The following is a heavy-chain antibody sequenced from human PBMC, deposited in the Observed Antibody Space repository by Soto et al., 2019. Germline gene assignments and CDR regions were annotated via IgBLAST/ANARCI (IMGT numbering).Heavy chain of an antibody. Sequence: GGSLTLSCAASGFTLSGYAMDWVRQAPGKGLEYVSGISSNGVGTYYANSVQGRFTISRDNSKNTVYLQMGSLRPEDMAVYYCARRARPDFYYMDVWGKGTTVTVSS. CDR1: GFTLSGYA. CDR2: ISSNGVGT. V-gene: IGHV3-64*01. CDR3: ARRARPDFYYMDV. J-gene: IGHJ6*03. D-gene: IGHD6-6*01.